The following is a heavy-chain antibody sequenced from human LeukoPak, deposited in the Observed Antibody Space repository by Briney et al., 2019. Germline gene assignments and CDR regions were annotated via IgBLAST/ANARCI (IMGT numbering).Heavy chain of an antibody. D-gene: IGHD4-17*01. CDR2: ISYDGSNK. J-gene: IGHJ4*02. CDR1: GFTFSSYA. CDR3: ARESYYGDYSH. V-gene: IGHV3-30-3*01. Sequence: GGSLRLSCAASGFTFSSYAMHWVRQAPGKELEWVAVISYDGSNKYYADSVKGRFTISRDNSKNTLYLQMNSLRAEDTAVYYCARESYYGDYSHWGQGTLVTVSS.